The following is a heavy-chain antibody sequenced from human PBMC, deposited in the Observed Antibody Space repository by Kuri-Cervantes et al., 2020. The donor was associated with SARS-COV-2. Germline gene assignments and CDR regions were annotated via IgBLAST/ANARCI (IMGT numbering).Heavy chain of an antibody. CDR1: RGSLSSHA. CDR2: IIPILGIA. Sequence: SVPVSCKPSRGSLSSHAISWVRQAPGHGLEGMGRIIPILGIANYAQKFQGRVTITADKTTGTAYMELSSLRSEDTAVYYCARTITMVRGVTPDWYFDLWGRGTLVTVSS. D-gene: IGHD3-10*01. CDR3: ARTITMVRGVTPDWYFDL. V-gene: IGHV1-69*04. J-gene: IGHJ2*01.